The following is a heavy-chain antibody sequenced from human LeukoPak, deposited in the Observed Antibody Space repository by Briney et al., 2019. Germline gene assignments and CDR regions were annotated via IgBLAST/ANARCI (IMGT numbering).Heavy chain of an antibody. Sequence: GGSLRLSCAASGFTFSIYGMHWVRQAPGKGLEWVAFIRYDGSNKYYADSVKGRFTISRDNSKTTLYVQMNSLRVEDTAVYYCAKAPYRSSWYLSWLDPWGQGTLVTVSS. D-gene: IGHD6-13*01. CDR2: IRYDGSNK. CDR3: AKAPYRSSWYLSWLDP. V-gene: IGHV3-30*02. J-gene: IGHJ5*02. CDR1: GFTFSIYG.